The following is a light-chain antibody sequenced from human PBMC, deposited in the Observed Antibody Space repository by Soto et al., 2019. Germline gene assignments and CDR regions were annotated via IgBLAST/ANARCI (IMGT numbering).Light chain of an antibody. CDR3: CSYAGSSSYV. J-gene: IGLJ1*01. Sequence: QPASVSGSPGQSITISCTGSSSDVGGYNLVSWYQHHPGKAPKLIIYEGSQRPSGVSNRFFGSKSGNTASLTISGLQAEDEADYHCCSYAGSSSYVFGTGTKLTVL. V-gene: IGLV2-23*01. CDR1: SSDVGGYNL. CDR2: EGS.